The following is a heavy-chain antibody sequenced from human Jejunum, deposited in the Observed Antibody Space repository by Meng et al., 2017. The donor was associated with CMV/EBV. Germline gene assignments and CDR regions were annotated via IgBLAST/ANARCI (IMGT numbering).Heavy chain of an antibody. V-gene: IGHV7-4-1*02. D-gene: IGHD6-19*01. CDR3: VREIEGERGIAVAGSFGDY. Sequence: FTKYAMNWVRQAPGHGLEWMGSINPTTGNPTYAQGFTGRFVFSLDTSVSTTYLQISNLKAEDTAVYYCVREIEGERGIAVAGSFGDYWGQGTLVTVSS. J-gene: IGHJ4*02. CDR1: FTKYA. CDR2: INPTTGNP.